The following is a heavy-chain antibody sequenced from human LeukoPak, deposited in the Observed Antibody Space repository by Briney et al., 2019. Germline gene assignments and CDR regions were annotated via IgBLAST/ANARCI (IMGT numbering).Heavy chain of an antibody. Sequence: ASVKVSCKASGYKFTDDYMHWVRQAPGQGLEFMGWINPDSGFTNYAQKFKGRVTMTRDTSISTAYLEVRSLTSDDTAVYYCARSRGRKVTPFDYWGQGILVTVSS. CDR1: GYKFTDDY. J-gene: IGHJ4*02. V-gene: IGHV1-2*02. D-gene: IGHD3-10*01. CDR3: ARSRGRKVTPFDY. CDR2: INPDSGFT.